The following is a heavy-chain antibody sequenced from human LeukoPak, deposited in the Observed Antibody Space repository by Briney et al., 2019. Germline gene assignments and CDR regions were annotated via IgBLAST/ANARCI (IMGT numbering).Heavy chain of an antibody. V-gene: IGHV4-31*03. CDR1: GGSISSGGYY. J-gene: IGHJ4*02. Sequence: SETLSLTCTVSGGSISSGGYYWSWIRQHPGKGPEWIGYIYYSGSTYYNPSLKSRVTISVDTSKNQFSLKLSSVTAADTAVYYCARHQGDGSGSYYNGPYYFDYWGQGTLVTVSS. CDR2: IYYSGST. CDR3: ARHQGDGSGSYYNGPYYFDY. D-gene: IGHD3-10*01.